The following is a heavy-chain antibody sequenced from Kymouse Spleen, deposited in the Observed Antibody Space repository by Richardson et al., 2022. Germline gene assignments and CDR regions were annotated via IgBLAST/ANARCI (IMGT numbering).Heavy chain of an antibody. CDR2: IYSGGST. J-gene: IGHJ4*02. CDR1: GFTVSSNY. D-gene: IGHD3-10*01. Sequence: EVQLVESGGGLIQPGGSLRLSCAASGFTVSSNYMSWVRQAPGKGLEWVSVIYSGGSTYYADSVKGRFTISRDNSKNTLYLQMNSLRAEDTAVYYCARGNYYGSGSSFDYWGQGTLVTVSS. V-gene: IGHV3-53*01. CDR3: ARGNYYGSGSSFDY.